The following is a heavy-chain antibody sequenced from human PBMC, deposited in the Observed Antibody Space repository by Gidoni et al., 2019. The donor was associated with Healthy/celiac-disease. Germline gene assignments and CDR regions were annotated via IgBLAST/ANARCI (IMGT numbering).Heavy chain of an antibody. Sequence: GFTFDDYAMHWVRQAPGKGLEWVSRISGDGGSTYYADSVKGRFTISRDNSKNSLYLQMNSLRTEDTALYYCAKDRLGGGGSSSWYGWSWFDPWGQGTLVTVSS. CDR1: GFTFDDYA. CDR2: ISGDGGST. J-gene: IGHJ5*02. D-gene: IGHD6-13*01. CDR3: AKDRLGGGGSSSWYGWSWFDP. V-gene: IGHV3-43*02.